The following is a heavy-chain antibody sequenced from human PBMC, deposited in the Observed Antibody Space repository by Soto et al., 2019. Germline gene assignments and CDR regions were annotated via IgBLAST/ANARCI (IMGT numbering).Heavy chain of an antibody. Sequence: QITLKESGPTLVKPTQTLTLTCTFSGFSLSTSGVGVGWIRQPPGKALEWLALIYWNDDKRYRPSLKSRLTITNDHSNNQVVLTMTNMDPVDTATYYCALTAPYCSGGSCFPTSGLAFDYWGQGTLVTVSS. CDR3: ALTAPYCSGGSCFPTSGLAFDY. D-gene: IGHD2-15*01. J-gene: IGHJ4*02. CDR2: IYWNDDK. CDR1: GFSLSTSGVG. V-gene: IGHV2-5*01.